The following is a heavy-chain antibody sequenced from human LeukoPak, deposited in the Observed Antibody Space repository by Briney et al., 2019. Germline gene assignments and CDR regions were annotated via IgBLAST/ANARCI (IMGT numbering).Heavy chain of an antibody. Sequence: VQPGMSLRLSCAASGVTLSPYGMHWVRQAPGKGLEWVAVISYEGGTQHYADSVKGRFIISRDNPRNTLYLQMNILRTEDTAVYYCAKEGTPQVSTWYDLWGQGTLVTVSS. CDR1: GVTLSPYG. V-gene: IGHV3-30*18. D-gene: IGHD3-10*01. CDR2: ISYEGGTQ. CDR3: AKEGTPQVSTWYDL. J-gene: IGHJ5*02.